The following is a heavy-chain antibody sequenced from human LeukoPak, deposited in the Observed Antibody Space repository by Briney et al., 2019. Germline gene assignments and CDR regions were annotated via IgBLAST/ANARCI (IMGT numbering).Heavy chain of an antibody. V-gene: IGHV3-30*02. Sequence: GGSLRLSCAASGFTFSSYGIHLVRQAPGKGLEWVSFIRYDGSNKYYADSVKGRFTISRDNSKNTLYLQMNSLRAEDTAVYYCAKACYGDYCYFDYWGQGTLVTVSS. D-gene: IGHD4-17*01. J-gene: IGHJ4*02. CDR2: IRYDGSNK. CDR1: GFTFSSYG. CDR3: AKACYGDYCYFDY.